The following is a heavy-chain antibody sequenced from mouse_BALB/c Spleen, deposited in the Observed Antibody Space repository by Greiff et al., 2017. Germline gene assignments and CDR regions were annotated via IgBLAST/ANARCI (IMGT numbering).Heavy chain of an antibody. CDR1: GYSITSDYA. V-gene: IGHV3-2*02. Sequence: VQLQQSGPGLVKPSQSLSLTCTVTGYSITSDYAWNWIRQFPGNKLEWMGYISYSGSTSYNPSLKSRISITRDTSKNQFFLQLNSVTTEDTATYYCARGTTVVAEGNLYFDVWGAGTTVTVSS. CDR2: ISYSGST. D-gene: IGHD1-1*01. J-gene: IGHJ1*01. CDR3: ARGTTVVAEGNLYFDV.